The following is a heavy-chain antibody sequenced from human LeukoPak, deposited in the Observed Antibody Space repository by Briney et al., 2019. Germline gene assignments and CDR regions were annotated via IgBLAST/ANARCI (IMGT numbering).Heavy chain of an antibody. CDR1: GFTVSSNY. V-gene: IGHV3-66*01. D-gene: IGHD2-21*01. CDR3: ARAAPDWGDAFDI. CDR2: IYSGGST. J-gene: IGHJ3*02. Sequence: HPGGSVRLSCAASGFTVSSNYMSWVRQAPGKGLEWVSVIYSGGSTYYADSVKGRFTISRDNSKNTLYLQMNSLRAEDTAVYYCARAAPDWGDAFDIWGQGTMVTVSS.